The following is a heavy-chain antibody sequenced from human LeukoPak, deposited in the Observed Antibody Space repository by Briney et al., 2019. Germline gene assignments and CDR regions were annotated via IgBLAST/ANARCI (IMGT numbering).Heavy chain of an antibody. D-gene: IGHD4-17*01. V-gene: IGHV4-61*02. CDR2: IYTSGST. CDR1: GGSISSGSYY. J-gene: IGHJ4*02. Sequence: SETLSLTCTVSGGSISSGSYYWRWIRQPAGKGLEWIGRIYTSGSTNYNPSLKSRVTISVDTSKNQFSLKLSSVTAADTAVYYCARDRVTTGLHYWGQGTLVTVSS. CDR3: ARDRVTTGLHY.